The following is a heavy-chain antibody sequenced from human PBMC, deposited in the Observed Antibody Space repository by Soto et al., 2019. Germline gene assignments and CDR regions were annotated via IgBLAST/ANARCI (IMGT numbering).Heavy chain of an antibody. CDR3: ARGGYRSVVVVTY. Sequence: LSLTCTVSGGSVSSGSYYWSWIRQPPGKGLEWIGYIYYSGSTNYNPSLKSRVTISVDTSKNQFSLKLSSVTAADTAVYYCARGGYRSVVVVTYWGQGTLVTVSS. V-gene: IGHV4-61*01. J-gene: IGHJ4*02. D-gene: IGHD2-15*01. CDR2: IYYSGST. CDR1: GGSVSSGSYY.